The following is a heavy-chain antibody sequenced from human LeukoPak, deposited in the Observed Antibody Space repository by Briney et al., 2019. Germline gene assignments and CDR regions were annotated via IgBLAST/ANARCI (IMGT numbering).Heavy chain of an antibody. D-gene: IGHD1-1*01. V-gene: IGHV4-59*13. CDR2: IYYSGST. J-gene: IGHJ4*02. Sequence: SETLSLTCTASGGSISSYYWSWIRQPPGKGLEWIGYIYYSGSTNSNPSLKSRVTISVDTSKNQFSLKLSSVTAADTAVYYCARNERAGTYYFDYWGQGTLVTVSS. CDR1: GGSISSYY. CDR3: ARNERAGTYYFDY.